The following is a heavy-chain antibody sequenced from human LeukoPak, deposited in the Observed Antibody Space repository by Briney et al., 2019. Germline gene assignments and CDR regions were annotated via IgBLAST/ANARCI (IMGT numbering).Heavy chain of an antibody. D-gene: IGHD3-16*02. CDR3: ARDFELSH. J-gene: IGHJ4*02. V-gene: IGHV3-33*01. Sequence: PGRSLRLSCAASGFTFSSYGMHWVRQAPGKGLEWVALIWYDGSSKHYADSVRGRFTISRDNSKNTLYLQMNSLRAEDTAVYYCARDFELSHWGQGTLVTVSP. CDR1: GFTFSSYG. CDR2: IWYDGSSK.